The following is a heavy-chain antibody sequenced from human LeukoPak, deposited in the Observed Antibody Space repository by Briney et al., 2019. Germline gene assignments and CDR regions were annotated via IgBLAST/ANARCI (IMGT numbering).Heavy chain of an antibody. CDR3: ARSISMVRGAIRDAFDI. D-gene: IGHD3-10*01. V-gene: IGHV1-18*01. J-gene: IGHJ3*02. CDR1: GYTFRDYG. CDR2: ISPYNGNT. Sequence: ASVKVSCKASGYTFRDYGISWVRQAPGQGLEWMGWISPYNGNTNYAQKVQGRVTMTTDTPTSTAYMELRSLRSDDTAVYYCARSISMVRGAIRDAFDIWGQGTMVTVSS.